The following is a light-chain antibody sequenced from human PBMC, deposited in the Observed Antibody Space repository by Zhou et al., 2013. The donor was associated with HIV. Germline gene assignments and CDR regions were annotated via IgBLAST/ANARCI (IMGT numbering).Light chain of an antibody. CDR1: QSVARF. CDR3: QQYGSSPST. Sequence: EIVLTQSPATLSLSPGERATLSCRASQSVARFLAWYQQKPGQAPRLLIYDTSNRATGIPARFSGSGSGTDFTLTISRLEPEDFAVYYCQQYGSSPSTFGGGTKVEIK. J-gene: IGKJ4*01. CDR2: DTS. V-gene: IGKV3-20*01.